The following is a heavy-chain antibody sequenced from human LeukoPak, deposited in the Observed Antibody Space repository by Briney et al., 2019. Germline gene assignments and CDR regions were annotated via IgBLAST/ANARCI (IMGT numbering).Heavy chain of an antibody. CDR1: GFSFSGTW. V-gene: IGHV3-7*01. J-gene: IGHJ2*01. CDR2: IKQDGSEK. CDR3: ARLKYWYFDL. Sequence: GGSLRLSCAASGFSFSGTWMTWVRQAPGKGLECVANIKQDGSEKYYVDSVKGRFSISRDNAKNSLYLQMNNLRAEDTAVYYCARLKYWYFDLWGRGTLVTVSS.